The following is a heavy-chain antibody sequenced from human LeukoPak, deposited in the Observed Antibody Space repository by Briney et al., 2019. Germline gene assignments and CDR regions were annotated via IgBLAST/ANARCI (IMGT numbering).Heavy chain of an antibody. CDR1: GDTLTELS. J-gene: IGHJ4*02. D-gene: IGHD3-9*01. CDR3: ATGGHWDLLKY. V-gene: IGHV1-24*01. CDR2: FDPEHGEM. Sequence: GASVMVSCKVSGDTLTELSTHWVRQAPGKGLEWMGGFDPEHGEMIYAQKLQGRVTMTEDRSTDTDYMELSSLRSEDTAVYYCATGGHWDLLKYWGQGTLGTVSS.